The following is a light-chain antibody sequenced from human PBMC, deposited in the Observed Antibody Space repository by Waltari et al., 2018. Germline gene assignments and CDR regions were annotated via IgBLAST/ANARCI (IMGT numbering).Light chain of an antibody. J-gene: IGLJ2*01. CDR3: AVWDGSLNAVL. V-gene: IGLV1-44*01. Sequence: QAVLTQPPSVSGTPGQRVTIPLSGSSSMIGRHTVNCYQQLPATTPKPLIYREKVRPSGVPDRFSGSRSGTSASLAISGLQSDDEGDYYCAVWDGSLNAVLFGGGTKLTVL. CDR1: SSMIGRHT. CDR2: REK.